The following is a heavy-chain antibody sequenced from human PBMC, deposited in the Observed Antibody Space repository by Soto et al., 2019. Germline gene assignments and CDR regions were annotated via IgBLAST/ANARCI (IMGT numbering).Heavy chain of an antibody. CDR1: GFTFSSYG. J-gene: IGHJ6*02. D-gene: IGHD2-2*01. CDR3: AKDLVPAARDYYYYGMDV. CDR2: ISYDGSNK. Sequence: GGSLRLSCAASGFTFSSYGMHWVRQAPGKGLEWVAVISYDGSNKYYADSVKGRFTISRDNSKNTLYLQMNSLRAEDTAVYYCAKDLVPAARDYYYYGMDVWGQGTTVTVSS. V-gene: IGHV3-30*18.